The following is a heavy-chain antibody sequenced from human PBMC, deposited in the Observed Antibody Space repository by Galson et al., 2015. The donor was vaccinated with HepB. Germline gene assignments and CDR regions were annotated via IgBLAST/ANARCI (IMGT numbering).Heavy chain of an antibody. D-gene: IGHD5-12*01. CDR1: GLNFDDYA. J-gene: IGHJ4*02. V-gene: IGHV3-9*01. CDR3: AKGQRVSNAYDPVLFDY. CDR2: ITWNSGKL. Sequence: SLRLSCAVSGLNFDDYAMHWVRLTPGKGLEWVSSITWNSGKLGYADSVRGRFTISRDNAKDSLYLQMNSLRPEDTAFYYCAKGQRVSNAYDPVLFDYWGQGTLVTVSS.